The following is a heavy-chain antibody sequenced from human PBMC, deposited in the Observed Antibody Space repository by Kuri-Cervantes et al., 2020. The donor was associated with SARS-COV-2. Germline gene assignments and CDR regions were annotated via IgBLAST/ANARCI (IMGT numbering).Heavy chain of an antibody. J-gene: IGHJ4*02. CDR3: ARGGRRAGAYYFDL. CDR2: ISATGNT. Sequence: GSLRLSCSVTGSSISGYYWSWIRQSAAKELKWIGRISATGNTNYIPGLKSRVTMSVDTSQSQFSLRLNSVTAADTATYYCARGGRRAGAYYFDLWGPGILVTVSS. V-gene: IGHV4-4*07. D-gene: IGHD2-21*01. CDR1: GSSISGYY.